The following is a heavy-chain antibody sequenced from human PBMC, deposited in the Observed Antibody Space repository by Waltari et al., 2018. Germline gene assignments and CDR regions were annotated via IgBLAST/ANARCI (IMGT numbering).Heavy chain of an antibody. CDR1: GGSVSSLY. CDR2: IYHNGIS. D-gene: IGHD1-26*01. V-gene: IGHV4-59*02. CDR3: ARDILLPGASLYFDF. Sequence: QVQLQESGPRLVKPSETLSLTCPVSGGSVSSLYWIWIRQTPEQGLEWIGQIYHNGISNYSSSFKSRVSMSVDTSKNQFSLTLRSVTAADTAVYYCARDILLPGASLYFDFWGQGMLVTVSS. J-gene: IGHJ4*02.